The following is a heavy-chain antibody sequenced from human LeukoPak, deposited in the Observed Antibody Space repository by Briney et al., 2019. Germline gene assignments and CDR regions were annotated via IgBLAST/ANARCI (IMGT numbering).Heavy chain of an antibody. CDR2: ITVSDGRT. J-gene: IGHJ4*02. D-gene: IGHD5-18*01. Sequence: GGSLRLSCAASGFTFSSYPMYWVRQAPGKGLEWVSLITVSDGRTYYADSVKGRFTISRDNAKNSLYLQMNNLRAEDTAVYYCAREGDTGLYYFDYWGQGTLVTASS. V-gene: IGHV3-23*01. CDR3: AREGDTGLYYFDY. CDR1: GFTFSSYP.